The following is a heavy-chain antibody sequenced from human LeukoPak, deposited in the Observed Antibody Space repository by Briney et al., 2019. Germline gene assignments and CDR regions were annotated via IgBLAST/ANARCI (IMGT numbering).Heavy chain of an antibody. J-gene: IGHJ5*02. CDR3: TKLGDL. CDR1: GGDFSAYY. Sequence: SETLSITCAVNGGDFSAYYWSWICQPPGKGLEWIGEINHSGSTNYNPSLKSRVTISVDTSKNQFSLKLSSVTAADTAVYYCTKLGDLWGQGTMVTVSS. V-gene: IGHV4-34*01. D-gene: IGHD6-13*01. CDR2: INHSGST.